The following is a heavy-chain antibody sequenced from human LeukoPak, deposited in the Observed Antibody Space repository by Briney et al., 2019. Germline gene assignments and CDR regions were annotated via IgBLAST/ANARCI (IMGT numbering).Heavy chain of an antibody. CDR1: GGSIDSTNY. D-gene: IGHD2/OR15-2a*01. CDR2: IAHDGTR. CDR3: TRENRPFCPFAF. V-gene: IGHV4-4*02. Sequence: SETLSLTCGVSGGSIDSTNYWSWVRQAPGKGLEWIGEIAHDGTRNYNPSLRSRVAMSFDRANNYFSLSLTAVTAADTAIYYCTRENRPFCPFAFWGQGVMVTASS. J-gene: IGHJ4*02.